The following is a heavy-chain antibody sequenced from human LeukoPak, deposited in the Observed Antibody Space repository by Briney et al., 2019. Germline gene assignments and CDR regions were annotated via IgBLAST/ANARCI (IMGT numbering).Heavy chain of an antibody. J-gene: IGHJ2*01. CDR1: GDSISIGDYR. Sequence: SETLSLTCSVSGDSISIGDYRWSWIRQPPGKGLEWIGYIYYSGSTNYNPSLKSRVTISVDTSKNQFSLKLSSVTAADTAVYYCARDEAQQQLVPNWYFDLWGRGTLVTVSS. CDR2: IYYSGST. V-gene: IGHV4-61*08. D-gene: IGHD6-13*01. CDR3: ARDEAQQQLVPNWYFDL.